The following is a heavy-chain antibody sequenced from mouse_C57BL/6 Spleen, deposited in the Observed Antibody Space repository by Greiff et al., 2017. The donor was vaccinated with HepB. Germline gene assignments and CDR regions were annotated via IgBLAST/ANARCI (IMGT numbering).Heavy chain of an antibody. Sequence: EVQRVESGGGLVKPGGSLKLSCAASGFTFSSYAMSWVRQTPEKRLEWVATISDGGSYTYYPDNVKGRFTISRDNAKNNLYLQMSHLKSEDTAMYYCARGNSNQYYFDYWGQGTTLTVSS. CDR3: ARGNSNQYYFDY. CDR2: ISDGGSYT. CDR1: GFTFSSYA. V-gene: IGHV5-4*01. D-gene: IGHD2-5*01. J-gene: IGHJ2*01.